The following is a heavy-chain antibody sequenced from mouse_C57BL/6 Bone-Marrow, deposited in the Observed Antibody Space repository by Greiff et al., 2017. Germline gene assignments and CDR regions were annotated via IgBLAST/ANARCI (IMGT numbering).Heavy chain of an antibody. CDR1: GFNIKDDY. J-gene: IGHJ3*01. CDR2: IDPENGDT. Sequence: VQLKESGAELVRPGASVKLSCTASGFNIKDDYMHWVKQRPEQGLEWIGWIDPENGDTEYASKFQGKATITADTSSHTAYLQLSSLTSEDTAVYYCTGVLLRYWFAYWGQGTLVTVSA. V-gene: IGHV14-4*01. CDR3: TGVLLRYWFAY. D-gene: IGHD1-1*01.